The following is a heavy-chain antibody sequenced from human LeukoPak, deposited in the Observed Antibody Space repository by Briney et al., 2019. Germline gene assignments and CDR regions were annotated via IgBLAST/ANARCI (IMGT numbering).Heavy chain of an antibody. D-gene: IGHD4-17*01. V-gene: IGHV3-30*02. CDR1: GFTFSSYA. CDR3: TKNAFGDYLPGDY. Sequence: PGGSLRLSCAASGFTFSSYAMSWVRQAPGKGLEWVAFIRSDEINKYYTDSVKGRFTISRDNSKNTLYLQMSSLRAEDTAVYYCTKNAFGDYLPGDYWGQGALVTVSS. CDR2: IRSDEINK. J-gene: IGHJ4*02.